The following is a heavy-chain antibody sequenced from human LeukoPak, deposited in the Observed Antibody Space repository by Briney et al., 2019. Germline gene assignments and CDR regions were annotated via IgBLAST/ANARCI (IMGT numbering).Heavy chain of an antibody. CDR2: ISSSSSYI. CDR1: GFTFSSYS. Sequence: GGSLRLSCAASGFTFSSYSMNWVRQAPGKGLEWASSISSSSSYIYYADSVKGRFTISRDNAKNSLYLQMNSPRAEDTAVYYCARDFRDGSGSYRYWGQGTLVTVSS. D-gene: IGHD3-10*01. J-gene: IGHJ4*02. CDR3: ARDFRDGSGSYRY. V-gene: IGHV3-21*01.